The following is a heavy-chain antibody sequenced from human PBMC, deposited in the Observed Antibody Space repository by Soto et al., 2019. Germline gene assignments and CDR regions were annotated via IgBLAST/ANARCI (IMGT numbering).Heavy chain of an antibody. Sequence: CPRLNLSATAFTFTSYGISCVRLGPGKGLEGVSAISGSSGSTYYADSVKGRFTISRDNSKNTLYLQMNSLRAEDTAVYYCAKSPSSGWPIYFDYWGQGTLVTVSS. D-gene: IGHD6-19*01. CDR3: AKSPSSGWPIYFDY. CDR2: ISGSSGST. V-gene: IGHV3-23*01. CDR1: AFTFTSYG. J-gene: IGHJ4*02.